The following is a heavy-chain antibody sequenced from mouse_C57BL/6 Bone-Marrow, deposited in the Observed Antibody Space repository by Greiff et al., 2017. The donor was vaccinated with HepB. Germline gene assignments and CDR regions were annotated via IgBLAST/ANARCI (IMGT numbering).Heavy chain of an antibody. CDR3: TYYYGDV. V-gene: IGHV6-3*01. CDR1: GFTFSNYW. Sequence: EVQRVESGGGLVQPGGSMKLSCVASGFTFSNYWMNWVRQSPEKGLEWVAQIRLKSDNYATNYAESVKGRFTISRDDSKSSVYLQMNNLRAEDTGIYYCTYYYGDVWGTGTTVTVSS. J-gene: IGHJ1*03. CDR2: IRLKSDNYAT. D-gene: IGHD1-1*01.